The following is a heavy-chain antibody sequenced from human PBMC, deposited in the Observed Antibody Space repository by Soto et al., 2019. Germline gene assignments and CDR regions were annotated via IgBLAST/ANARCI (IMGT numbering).Heavy chain of an antibody. Sequence: ASVKVSCKVSGYTLTGLSMHWVRQAPGKGLEWMGGFDPEDGETIYAQKFQGRVTMTEDTSTDTAYMELSSLRSEDTAVYYCATSYFYCTNGVCYGIPPHFDYWGQGTLVTVSS. CDR2: FDPEDGET. CDR3: ATSYFYCTNGVCYGIPPHFDY. D-gene: IGHD2-8*01. V-gene: IGHV1-24*01. CDR1: GYTLTGLS. J-gene: IGHJ4*02.